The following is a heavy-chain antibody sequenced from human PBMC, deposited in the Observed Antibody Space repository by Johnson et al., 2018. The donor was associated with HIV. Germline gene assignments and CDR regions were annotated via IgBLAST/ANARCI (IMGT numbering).Heavy chain of an antibody. CDR1: GFTFSSYA. D-gene: IGHD5-12*01. CDR2: ISDDGSNK. Sequence: QVQLVESGGGVVQPGRSLRLSCAASGFTFSSYAMHWVRQAPGKGLEWVAVISDDGSNKYYADSVKGRFTISRDNSKNTLYLQMNRLVAEDTAVYYCANLLVATIWEYDAFDIWGQGTMVTVSS. V-gene: IGHV3-30*04. CDR3: ANLLVATIWEYDAFDI. J-gene: IGHJ3*02.